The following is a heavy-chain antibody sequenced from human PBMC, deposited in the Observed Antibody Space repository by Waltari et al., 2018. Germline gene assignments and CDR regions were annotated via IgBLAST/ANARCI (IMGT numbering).Heavy chain of an antibody. CDR1: GGSFSTYA. V-gene: IGHV1-69*05. Sequence: QVQLVQSGAELKKPGSSVKVSCKASGGSFSTYAITWVRQAPGQGLEWMGGIIPMFGTANYAQKIQDRVTMITDESMTTAYMELGSLTSEDTAVYYCARGGLYGQQLLESAFEIWGQGTKVTVSS. J-gene: IGHJ3*02. CDR3: ARGGLYGQQLLESAFEI. D-gene: IGHD6-13*01. CDR2: IIPMFGTA.